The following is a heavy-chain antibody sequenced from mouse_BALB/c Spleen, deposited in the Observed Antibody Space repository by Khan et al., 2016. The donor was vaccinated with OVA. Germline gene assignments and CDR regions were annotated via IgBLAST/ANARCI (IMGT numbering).Heavy chain of an antibody. J-gene: IGHJ4*01. D-gene: IGHD4-1*01. V-gene: IGHV3-2*02. CDR3: ASELGRYDAMDY. CDR1: GYSITSDYA. Sequence: EVQLQESGPGLVKPSQSLSLTCTVTGYSITSDYAWNWIRQFPGNKLEWMGYITNSGSTNYNPSLKSRISITRDTSKNQFFLQLNSVTPEDTATYYCASELGRYDAMDYWGQGTSVTVSS. CDR2: ITNSGST.